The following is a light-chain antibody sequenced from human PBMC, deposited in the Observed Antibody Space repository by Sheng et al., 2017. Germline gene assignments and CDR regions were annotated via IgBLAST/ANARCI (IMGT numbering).Light chain of an antibody. CDR2: EGS. CDR3: CSYAGTNTWV. V-gene: IGLV2-23*01. CDR1: SSDVGIIT. Sequence: QSALTQPASVSGSPGQSITISCTGTSSDVGIITLLLVPTAPRQSPKVMIYEGSKRPSGVSNRFSGSKSGNTASLTISGLQAEDEADYYCCSYAGTNTWVFGGGTKLAVL. J-gene: IGLJ3*02.